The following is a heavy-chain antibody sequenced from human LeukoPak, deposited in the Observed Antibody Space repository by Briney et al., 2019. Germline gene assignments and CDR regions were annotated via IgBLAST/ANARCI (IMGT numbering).Heavy chain of an antibody. CDR3: AARPPIFGVVTEFDY. J-gene: IGHJ4*02. CDR2: IIPIFGTA. D-gene: IGHD3-3*01. CDR1: GGTFSSYA. Sequence: SVKVSCKASGGTFSSYAISWVRQAPGQGLEWMGGIIPIFGTANYAQKFQGRVTITADESTSTAYMELSSLRSEDTAVYYCAARPPIFGVVTEFDYWGQGTLVTVSA. V-gene: IGHV1-69*01.